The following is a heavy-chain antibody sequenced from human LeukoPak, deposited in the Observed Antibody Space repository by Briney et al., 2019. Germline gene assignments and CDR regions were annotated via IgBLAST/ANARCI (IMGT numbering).Heavy chain of an antibody. V-gene: IGHV3-74*01. J-gene: IGHJ4*02. CDR2: FTADGSST. Sequence: EGSLRLSCAASGFTLSSYAMYWVRQAPGKGLVWVSRFTADGSSTIYADSVKGRFTVSRDIAKNTLYLQMNSLRAEDTAVYYCARAQMGTPTDCWGKGTLVTVSS. CDR3: ARAQMGTPTDC. CDR1: GFTLSSYA. D-gene: IGHD1-26*01.